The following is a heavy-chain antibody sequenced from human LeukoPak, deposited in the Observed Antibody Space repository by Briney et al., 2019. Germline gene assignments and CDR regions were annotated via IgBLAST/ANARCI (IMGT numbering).Heavy chain of an antibody. Sequence: GASVKVSCKASGYTFTSYYMHWVRQAPGQGLEWMGLINPSGGSTSYAQKFQGRVTMTRDTSTSTVYMELSSLRSEDTAVYYCARDGSYYDSSGYYDQGFDYWGQGTLVTVSS. CDR2: INPSGGST. J-gene: IGHJ4*02. CDR1: GYTFTSYY. D-gene: IGHD3-22*01. CDR3: ARDGSYYDSSGYYDQGFDY. V-gene: IGHV1-46*01.